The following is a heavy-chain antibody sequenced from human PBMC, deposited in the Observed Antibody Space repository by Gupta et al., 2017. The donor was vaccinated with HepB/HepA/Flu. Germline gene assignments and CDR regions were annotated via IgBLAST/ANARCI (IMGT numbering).Heavy chain of an antibody. CDR2: IKTDGSVE. CDR3: MTGGPGY. CDR1: GFIFNRYW. V-gene: IGHV3-7*01. D-gene: IGHD3-16*01. Sequence: EVQLVESGGGLVQPGGSLRLSCSASGFIFNRYWMNWVRQTPGKGLEWVANIKTDGSVEQYVDSVRGRFTISRDNAKNSFFLQMNSLRVEDTAVYFCMTGGPGYWGQGTLVTVSS. J-gene: IGHJ4*02.